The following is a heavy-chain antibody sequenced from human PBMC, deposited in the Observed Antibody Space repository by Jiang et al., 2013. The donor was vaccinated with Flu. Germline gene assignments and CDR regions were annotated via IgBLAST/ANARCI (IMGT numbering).Heavy chain of an antibody. J-gene: IGHJ5*02. Sequence: SRGLEWLGRTYYRSKWYNDYAVSVKSRITINPDTSKNQFSLQLNSVTPEDTAVYYCARGGIVLMVYPNWFDPWGQGTLVTVSS. CDR2: TYYRSKWYN. V-gene: IGHV6-1*01. D-gene: IGHD2-8*01. CDR3: ARGGIVLMVYPNWFDP.